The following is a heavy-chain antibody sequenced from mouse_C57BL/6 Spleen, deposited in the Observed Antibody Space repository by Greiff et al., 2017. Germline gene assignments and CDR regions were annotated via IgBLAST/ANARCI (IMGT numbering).Heavy chain of an antibody. CDR2: IDPSDSET. Sequence: QVQLQQPGAELVRPGSSVKLSCKASGYTFTSYWMHWVKQRPIQGLEWIGNIDPSDSETHYNQKFKDKATLTVDKSSSTAYMQLSSLTSEDSAVYYCAREDYSKGGAMDYWGQGTSVTVSS. D-gene: IGHD2-5*01. CDR1: GYTFTSYW. J-gene: IGHJ4*01. CDR3: AREDYSKGGAMDY. V-gene: IGHV1-52*01.